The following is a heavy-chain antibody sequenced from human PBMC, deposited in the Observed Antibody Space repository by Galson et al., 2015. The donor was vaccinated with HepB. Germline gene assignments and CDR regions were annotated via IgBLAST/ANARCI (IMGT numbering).Heavy chain of an antibody. Sequence: QSGAEVKKPGESLKISCKGFGYSFSTYWIGWVRQTPGKGLEWMGVIYPGDSDTRYSPSFQGQVTISVDKSVTTAYLQWSSLKAADTAMYYCARRQYCSSGSCYAGWIDSWGQGTLVTVSS. CDR3: ARRQYCSSGSCYAGWIDS. V-gene: IGHV5-51*01. J-gene: IGHJ5*01. CDR2: IYPGDSDT. D-gene: IGHD2-15*01. CDR1: GYSFSTYW.